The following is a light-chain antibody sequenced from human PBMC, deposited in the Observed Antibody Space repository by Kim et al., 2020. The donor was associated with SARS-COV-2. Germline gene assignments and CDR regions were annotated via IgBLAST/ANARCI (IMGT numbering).Light chain of an antibody. CDR2: DVS. Sequence: DIQMTQSPSTLSASVGDRVTISCRASQSINTWLAWYQQKPGKAPHLLMSDVSTRESGVPPRFSGSGFGSEFTLTISSLQPDDFATYYCQHYNSYPYTFGQGTKLEI. J-gene: IGKJ2*01. CDR1: QSINTW. CDR3: QHYNSYPYT. V-gene: IGKV1-5*01.